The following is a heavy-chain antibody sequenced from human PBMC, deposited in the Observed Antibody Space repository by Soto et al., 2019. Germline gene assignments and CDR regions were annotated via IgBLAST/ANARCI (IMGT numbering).Heavy chain of an antibody. V-gene: IGHV3-53*01. CDR3: ATWHEREHAYDV. J-gene: IGHJ3*01. Sequence: GGSLRLSCAASGLTVSGKKYVAWVRQAPGKGLEWVSGLYDLDGSFYSDSVKGRFTTSSDSSKTTVYLQMNDLRPADTAVYYCATWHEREHAYDVWGQGTTVTVSS. CDR2: LYDLDGS. D-gene: IGHD1-1*01. CDR1: GLTVSGKKY.